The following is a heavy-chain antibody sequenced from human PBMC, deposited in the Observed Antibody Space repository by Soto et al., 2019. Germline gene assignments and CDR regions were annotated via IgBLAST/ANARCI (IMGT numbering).Heavy chain of an antibody. CDR2: ISGSGGST. J-gene: IGHJ4*02. V-gene: IGHV3-23*01. CDR3: AKARQYDSSGYYYRAPFDY. CDR1: GFTFSSYA. Sequence: GGSLRLSCAASGFTFSSYAMSWVRQAPGKGLEWVSAISGSGGSTYYADSVKGRFTISRDNSKNTLYLQMNSLRAEDTAVYYCAKARQYDSSGYYYRAPFDYWGQGTLVTVSS. D-gene: IGHD3-22*01.